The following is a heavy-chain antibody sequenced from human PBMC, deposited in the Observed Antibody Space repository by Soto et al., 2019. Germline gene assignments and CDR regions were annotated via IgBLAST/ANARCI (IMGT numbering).Heavy chain of an antibody. Sequence: GASVKVSCKASGYTFTSYAMHWVRQAPGQRLEWMGWINAGNGNTKYSQKFQGRVTITRDTSASTAYMELSSLRSEDTAVYYCARAAFAYYDFWSEAPRPVEYFDYWGQGTLVTVSS. CDR1: GYTFTSYA. V-gene: IGHV1-3*01. D-gene: IGHD3-3*01. CDR2: INAGNGNT. J-gene: IGHJ4*02. CDR3: ARAAFAYYDFWSEAPRPVEYFDY.